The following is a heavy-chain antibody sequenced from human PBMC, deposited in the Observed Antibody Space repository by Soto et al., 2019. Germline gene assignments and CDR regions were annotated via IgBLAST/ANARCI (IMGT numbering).Heavy chain of an antibody. Sequence: GGSLRLSCVASGFPFDMFNMNWVRQAPGKGLEWVLYISSGGVALSYADSVKCRLNISRDNPKNSMYLQMNSLRDEDTAVYYCARDRRGVAGTARAFDTWGQGTMVTVSS. CDR3: ARDRRGVAGTARAFDT. CDR2: ISSGGVAL. CDR1: GFPFDMFN. V-gene: IGHV3-48*02. J-gene: IGHJ3*02. D-gene: IGHD6-19*01.